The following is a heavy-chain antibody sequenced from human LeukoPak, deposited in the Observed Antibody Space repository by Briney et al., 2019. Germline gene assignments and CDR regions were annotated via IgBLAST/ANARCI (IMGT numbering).Heavy chain of an antibody. CDR3: ARESAQGMDV. Sequence: GRSLRLSCAASGFTFSDHFLDWVRQAPGKGLEWVSYISSSSSTIYYADSVKGRFTISRDNAKNSLYLQMNSLRAEDTAVYYCARESAQGMDVWGKGTTVTVSS. V-gene: IGHV3-48*04. CDR2: ISSSSSTI. D-gene: IGHD6-25*01. CDR1: GFTFSDHF. J-gene: IGHJ6*03.